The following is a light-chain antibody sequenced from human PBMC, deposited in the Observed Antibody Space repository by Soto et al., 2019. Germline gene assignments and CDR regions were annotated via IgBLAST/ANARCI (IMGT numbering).Light chain of an antibody. V-gene: IGLV2-11*01. CDR3: CSYAGTTHV. CDR2: DVS. CDR1: SSDVGGYNY. Sequence: QSALTQPPSVSGSPGQSVTISCTGTSSDVGGYNYVSWYQQLPGKAPKLMIYDVSKRPSGVPDRFSRSNSGNTASLTISGLQAEDEADYYCCSYAGTTHVFGTGTKLTVL. J-gene: IGLJ1*01.